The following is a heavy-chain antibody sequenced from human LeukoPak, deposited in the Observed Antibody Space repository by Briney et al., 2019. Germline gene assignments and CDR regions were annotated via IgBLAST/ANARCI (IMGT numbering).Heavy chain of an antibody. J-gene: IGHJ4*02. Sequence: GGSLRLSCAASGFTFSSYAMSWVRQDPGKGLEWVSAISGSGGSTYYADSVKGWFTISRDNSKITLYLQMNSLRAEDTAVYYCAKARARWLQLLEYWGLGTLVTVSS. CDR2: ISGSGGST. CDR1: GFTFSSYA. CDR3: AKARARWLQLLEY. D-gene: IGHD5-24*01. V-gene: IGHV3-23*01.